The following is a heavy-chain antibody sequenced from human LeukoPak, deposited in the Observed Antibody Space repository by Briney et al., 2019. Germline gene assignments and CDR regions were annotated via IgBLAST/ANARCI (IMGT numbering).Heavy chain of an antibody. J-gene: IGHJ5*02. V-gene: IGHV3-23*01. CDR2: INYSGSGT. CDR3: AKEEYDSGWYKWFGP. CDR1: GITFSTHA. Sequence: GRSLRLSCAASGITFSTHAMTWVSQAPGKGLKWVSSINYSGSGTFYADSVKGRFTISRDNSKDTLYLQMNSLRVEDTAVYYCAKEEYDSGWYKWFGPWGQGTLVTVSS. D-gene: IGHD6-19*01.